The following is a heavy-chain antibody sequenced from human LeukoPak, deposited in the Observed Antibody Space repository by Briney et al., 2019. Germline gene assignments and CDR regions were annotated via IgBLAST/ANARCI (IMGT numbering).Heavy chain of an antibody. CDR1: GGTFSSYA. V-gene: IGHV1-69*05. CDR3: ARGYYDSSGYSYYFDY. Sequence: GASVKVSCKASGGTFSSYAISWVRQAPGQGLEWMGGIIPIFGTANYAQKFQGRVTITTDESTSTAYMELSSLRSEDTAVYYCARGYYDSSGYSYYFDYWGQGTLVIVSS. CDR2: IIPIFGTA. J-gene: IGHJ4*02. D-gene: IGHD3-22*01.